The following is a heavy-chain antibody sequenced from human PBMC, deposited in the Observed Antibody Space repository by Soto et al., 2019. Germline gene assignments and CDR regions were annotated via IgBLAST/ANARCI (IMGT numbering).Heavy chain of an antibody. CDR3: TRGGTGTWRFDP. V-gene: IGHV3-73*01. Sequence: EEQLVESGGGLVQPGGSLKLSCAASGFTFSGSVVHWVRQASGKGLEWVGRIRSKANGYATAYAASVKGRFTISRDASGNTAYLQMNRLKIEDTAVYYCTRGGTGTWRFDPWGQGTLVT. D-gene: IGHD1-1*01. CDR2: IRSKANGYAT. CDR1: GFTFSGSV. J-gene: IGHJ5*02.